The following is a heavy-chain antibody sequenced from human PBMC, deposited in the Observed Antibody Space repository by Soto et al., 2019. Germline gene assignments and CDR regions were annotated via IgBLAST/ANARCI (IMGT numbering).Heavy chain of an antibody. V-gene: IGHV3-30-3*01. CDR1: GFTFSSYA. CDR3: AREKGGYDFWSGQGLLGSFDI. J-gene: IGHJ3*02. CDR2: ISYDGSNK. Sequence: GGSLRLSCAASGFTFSSYAMHWVRQAPGKGLEWVAVISYDGSNKYYADSVKGRFTISRDNSKNTLYLQMNSLRAEDTAVYYCAREKGGYDFWSGQGLLGSFDIWGKGTMVTVSS. D-gene: IGHD3-3*01.